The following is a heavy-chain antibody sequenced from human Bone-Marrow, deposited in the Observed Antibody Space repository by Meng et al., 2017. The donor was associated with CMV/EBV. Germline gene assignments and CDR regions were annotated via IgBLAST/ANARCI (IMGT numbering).Heavy chain of an antibody. CDR1: GFTFSSYA. CDR3: AKGVEYSSSSGAFDI. CDR2: ISGSGGST. V-gene: IGHV3-23*01. J-gene: IGHJ3*02. Sequence: GEYLKISCAASGFTFSSYAMSWVRQAPGKGLEWVSAISGSGGSTYYADSVKGRFTISRDNSKNTLYLQMNSLRAEDTAVYYCAKGVEYSSSSGAFDIWGQGTMVTVSS. D-gene: IGHD6-6*01.